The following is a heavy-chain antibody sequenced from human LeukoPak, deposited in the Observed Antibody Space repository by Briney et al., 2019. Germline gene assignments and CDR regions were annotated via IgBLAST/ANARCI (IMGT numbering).Heavy chain of an antibody. CDR3: ARELGSDYGGYSP. Sequence: PSQTLSLTCSVSGGSMRSDSSFWSWIRQPAGKGLEWIGRIYATGNTNYNPSLERRVTISVDTSKNQFSLELTSVTAADTAVYYCARELGSDYGGYSPWGQGTLVIVSS. CDR2: IYATGNT. J-gene: IGHJ5*02. CDR1: GGSMRSDSSF. V-gene: IGHV4-61*02. D-gene: IGHD4-23*01.